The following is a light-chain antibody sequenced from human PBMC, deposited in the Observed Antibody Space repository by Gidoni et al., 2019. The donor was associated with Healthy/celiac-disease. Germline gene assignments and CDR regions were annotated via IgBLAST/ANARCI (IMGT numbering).Light chain of an antibody. V-gene: IGLV3-19*01. CDR2: GKN. Sequence: SSDLTQDPAVSVALGQTVRITCQGDSLRSYYASWYQQKPGQAPLLVIYGKNNRPSGIPDRFSGSSSGNTASLTITGAQAEDEADCYCNSRDSSGNHVVFGGGTKLTVL. CDR1: SLRSYY. J-gene: IGLJ2*01. CDR3: NSRDSSGNHVV.